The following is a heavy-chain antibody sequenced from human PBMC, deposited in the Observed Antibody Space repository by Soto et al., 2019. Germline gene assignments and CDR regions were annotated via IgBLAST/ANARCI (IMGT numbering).Heavy chain of an antibody. CDR3: AKDVEGATEYYGMDV. CDR1: GFTFSSYG. CDR2: ISYDGSNK. D-gene: IGHD1-26*01. V-gene: IGHV3-30*18. J-gene: IGHJ6*02. Sequence: GGSLRLSCAASGFTFSSYGMHWVRQAPGKGLEWVAVISYDGSNKYYADSVKGRFTISRDNSKNTLYLQMNSLRAEDTAVYYCAKDVEGATEYYGMDVWGQGTTVTVSS.